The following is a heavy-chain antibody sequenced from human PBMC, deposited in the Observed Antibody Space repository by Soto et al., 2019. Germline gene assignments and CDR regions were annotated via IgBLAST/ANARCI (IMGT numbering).Heavy chain of an antibody. CDR1: GGTFSSSA. J-gene: IGHJ5*02. Sequence: QVQLVQSGAEVKKPGSSVKVSCKASGGTFSSSAISWVRQAPGQGLEWMGGIIPIFGTADYAQKFQGRVTITADESSTTAYIELSSLRPADTAVYYCSNGHYSSSSRVWFDPWGQGTLVIVSS. D-gene: IGHD6-13*01. V-gene: IGHV1-69*01. CDR2: IIPIFGTA. CDR3: SNGHYSSSSRVWFDP.